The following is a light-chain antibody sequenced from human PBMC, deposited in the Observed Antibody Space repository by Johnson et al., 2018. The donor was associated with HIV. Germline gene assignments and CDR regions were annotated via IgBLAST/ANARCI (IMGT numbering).Light chain of an antibody. CDR2: ENI. J-gene: IGLJ1*01. Sequence: QSVLTQPTSVSAAPGQKVTISCSGSSSNIGNNYVSWYQQLPGTAPKLLVYENIMRPSGIPDRFSGSKSGTSATLGIAGLQTGDEADYYCGTWDSSLSANVFGTGTKVTVL. CDR1: SSNIGNNY. V-gene: IGLV1-51*02. CDR3: GTWDSSLSANV.